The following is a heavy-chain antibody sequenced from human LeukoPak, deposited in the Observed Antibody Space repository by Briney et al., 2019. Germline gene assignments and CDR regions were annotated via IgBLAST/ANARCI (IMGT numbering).Heavy chain of an antibody. CDR2: IYYSGST. CDR3: ARIRRPHWYLDL. J-gene: IGHJ2*01. Sequence: SQTLSLTCTVSGDSISSADYYWTWIRQPPGKGLELVGFIYYSGSTKYNPSLKSRVTISAATSKTQFSLRLSYATAADTAVYYCARIRRPHWYLDLWGRGTLVTVSS. CDR1: GDSISSADYY. D-gene: IGHD3-3*01. V-gene: IGHV4-30-4*08.